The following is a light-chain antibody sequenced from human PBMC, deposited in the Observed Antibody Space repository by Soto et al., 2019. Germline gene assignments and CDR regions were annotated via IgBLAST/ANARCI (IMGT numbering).Light chain of an antibody. CDR2: DAS. Sequence: DIQMTQSPSTLSASVGDRVTITCRASQSISGWLAWYQQKPGEAPKILIYDASSLESGVPSRFSGSGSGTEFTLTISSLQPDDFATYYCQQYDSYSWTFGQGTKVDI. J-gene: IGKJ1*01. V-gene: IGKV1-5*01. CDR1: QSISGW. CDR3: QQYDSYSWT.